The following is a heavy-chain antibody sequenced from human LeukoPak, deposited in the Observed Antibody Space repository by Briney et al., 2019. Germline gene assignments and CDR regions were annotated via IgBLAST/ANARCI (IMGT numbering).Heavy chain of an antibody. CDR3: ARDPAYDYGVVPLYYYYYYMDV. CDR1: GFTFSSYS. CDR2: ISSSSSYI. J-gene: IGHJ6*03. V-gene: IGHV3-21*01. Sequence: GGSLRLSCAASGFTFSSYSMNWVRQAPGKGLEWVSSISSSSSYIYYVDSVKGRFTISRDNAKNSLYLQMNSLRAEDTAVYYCARDPAYDYGVVPLYYYYYYMDVWGKGTTVTVSS. D-gene: IGHD4-17*01.